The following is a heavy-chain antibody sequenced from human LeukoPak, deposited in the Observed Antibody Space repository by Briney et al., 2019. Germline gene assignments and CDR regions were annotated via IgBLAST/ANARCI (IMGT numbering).Heavy chain of an antibody. CDR3: ARGWSWVDV. CDR2: INHSGST. J-gene: IGHJ6*02. Sequence: SETLSLTCAVYGGSFSGYYWSWIRQPPGKGLEWIGEINHSGSTNYNPPLKSRVTISVDTSKNQFSLKLSSVTAADTAVYYCARGWSWVDVWGQGTTVTVSS. CDR1: GGSFSGYY. D-gene: IGHD3-10*01. V-gene: IGHV4-34*01.